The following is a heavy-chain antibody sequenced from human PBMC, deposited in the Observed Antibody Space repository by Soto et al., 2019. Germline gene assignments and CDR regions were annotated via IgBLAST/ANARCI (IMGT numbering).Heavy chain of an antibody. CDR1: GYTFTSYG. V-gene: IGHV1-18*01. CDR3: ERAAASCPDY. D-gene: IGHD2-2*01. Sequence: QVQLVQSGAEVKKPGASVKVSCKASGYTFTSYGISWVRQAPGQGLEWMGWISAYNGTTTYAQKLQGRVTMTTDTATSTGYMERTSPSSDNTAVYSWERAAASCPDYGGQGTLVTVSS. CDR2: ISAYNGTT. J-gene: IGHJ4*02.